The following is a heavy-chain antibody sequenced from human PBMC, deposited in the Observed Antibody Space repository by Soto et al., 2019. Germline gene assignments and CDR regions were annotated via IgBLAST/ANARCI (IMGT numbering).Heavy chain of an antibody. Sequence: GGSLRLSCAASGFTFSSYSMNWVRQAPGKGLEWVSSISSSSSYIYYADSVKGRFTISRDNAKNLLYLQMNSLRAEDTAVYYCARVPGGYGDYELGDYYYYYMDVWGKGTTVTVSS. D-gene: IGHD4-17*01. CDR2: ISSSSSYI. V-gene: IGHV3-21*01. CDR3: ARVPGGYGDYELGDYYYYYMDV. CDR1: GFTFSSYS. J-gene: IGHJ6*03.